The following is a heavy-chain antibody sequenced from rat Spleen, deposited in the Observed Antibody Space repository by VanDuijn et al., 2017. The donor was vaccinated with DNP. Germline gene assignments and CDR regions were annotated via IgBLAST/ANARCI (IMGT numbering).Heavy chain of an antibody. CDR2: VWSNGDT. V-gene: IGHV2-32*01. D-gene: IGHD2-1*01. CDR3: ALIPTGY. CDR1: GFSLTMYH. J-gene: IGHJ2*01. Sequence: QVQLKESGPGLVQPSQTLSLTCTVSGFSLTMYHVHWVRQPPGKGLEWMGIVWSNGDTSYNSVLKSRLSISRDTSKSQVFLKLNGLQTEDTAMYFCALIPTGYWGQGVMVTVSS.